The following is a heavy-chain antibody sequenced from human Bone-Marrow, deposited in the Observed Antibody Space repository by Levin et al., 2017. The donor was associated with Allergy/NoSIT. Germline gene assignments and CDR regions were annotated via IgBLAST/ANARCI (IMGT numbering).Heavy chain of an antibody. D-gene: IGHD3-22*01. J-gene: IGHJ3*01. V-gene: IGHV5-51*01. CDR2: IFPGDADA. Sequence: PGGSLRLSCKGSGYSFNSYWIVWVRQMSGEGLEWMGIIFPGDADARYSPSFEGQVTISADKSINTAYLQWSSLKASDTAMYYCARQMASYYDSSDYYLLSGFDFWGQGTMLTVSS. CDR3: ARQMASYYDSSDYYLLSGFDF. CDR1: GYSFNSYW.